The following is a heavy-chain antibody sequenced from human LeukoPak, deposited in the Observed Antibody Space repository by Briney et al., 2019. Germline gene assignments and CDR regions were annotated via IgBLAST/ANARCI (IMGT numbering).Heavy chain of an antibody. Sequence: ASVKVSYKASGGTFSSYAISWVRQAPGQGLEWMGRIIPIFGTANYAQKFQGRVTITTDESTSTAYMELSSLRSEDTAVYYCASELGATNYYYYYMDVWGKGTTVTVSS. CDR1: GGTFSSYA. J-gene: IGHJ6*03. V-gene: IGHV1-69*05. CDR2: IIPIFGTA. CDR3: ASELGATNYYYYYMDV. D-gene: IGHD1-26*01.